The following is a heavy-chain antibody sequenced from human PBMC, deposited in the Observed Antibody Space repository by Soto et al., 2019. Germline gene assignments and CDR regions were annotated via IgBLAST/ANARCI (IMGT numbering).Heavy chain of an antibody. D-gene: IGHD6-6*01. CDR1: GFTFSSYG. CDR3: ARDGYIAANYYYYGMDV. V-gene: IGHV3-33*01. J-gene: IGHJ6*02. CDR2: IWYDGSNK. Sequence: QVQLVESGGGVVQPGRSLRLSCAASGFTFSSYGMHWVRQAPGKGLEWVAVIWYDGSNKYYADSVKGRFTISRDNSKNTLYLQMNSLRAEDTAVYYCARDGYIAANYYYYGMDVWGQGTTVTVSS.